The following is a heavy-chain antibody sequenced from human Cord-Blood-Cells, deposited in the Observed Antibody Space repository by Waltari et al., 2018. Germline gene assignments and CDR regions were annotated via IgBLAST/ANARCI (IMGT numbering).Heavy chain of an antibody. V-gene: IGHV4-39*07. CDR1: GGSISSSRYY. D-gene: IGHD1-26*01. Sequence: QLQLQESGPGLVKPSETLSLTCPVSGGSISSSRYYWGWIRQPPGKGLEWIGSIYYSGSTYYNPSLKSRVTISVDTSKNQFSLKLSSVTAADTAVYYCARHTPDLVGATDYSFDYWGQGTLVTVSS. CDR2: IYYSGST. CDR3: ARHTPDLVGATDYSFDY. J-gene: IGHJ4*02.